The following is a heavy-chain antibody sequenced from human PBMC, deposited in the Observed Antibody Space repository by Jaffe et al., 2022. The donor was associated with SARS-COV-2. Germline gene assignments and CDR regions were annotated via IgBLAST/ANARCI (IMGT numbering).Heavy chain of an antibody. D-gene: IGHD2-15*01. J-gene: IGHJ3*02. CDR2: IYYSGST. Sequence: QLQLQESGPGLVKPSETLSLTCTVSGGSISSSSYYWGWIRQPPGKGLEWIGSIYYSGSTYYNPSLKSRVTISVDTSKNQFSLKLSSVTAADTAVYYCARLLAGGDAFDIWGQGTMVTVSS. CDR3: ARLLAGGDAFDI. CDR1: GGSISSSSYY. V-gene: IGHV4-39*01.